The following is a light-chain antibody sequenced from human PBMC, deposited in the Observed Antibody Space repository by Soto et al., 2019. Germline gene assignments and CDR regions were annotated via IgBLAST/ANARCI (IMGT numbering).Light chain of an antibody. V-gene: IGKV3-20*01. CDR2: GAS. CDR3: QQYNSYSWT. CDR1: QSVTSSY. Sequence: DIVLTQSPGTLSLSPGERATLSCRASQSVTSSYLAWYQQKPGQAPRLLIYGASTRATGIPARFSGSGSGTEFTLTISSMQPDDFATYYCQQYNSYSWTFGQGTKVDIK. J-gene: IGKJ1*01.